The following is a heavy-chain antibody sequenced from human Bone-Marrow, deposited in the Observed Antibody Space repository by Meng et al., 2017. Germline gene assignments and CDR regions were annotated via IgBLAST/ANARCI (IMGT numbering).Heavy chain of an antibody. CDR1: GYTFTGYY. D-gene: IGHD6-19*01. V-gene: IGHV1-2*02. CDR2: INPNSGGT. CDR3: AIPPQQWLVRSEYFQH. J-gene: IGHJ1*01. Sequence: ASVKVSCKASGYTFTGYYMHWVRQAPGQGLEWMGWINPNSGGTNYAQKFQGRVTMTRDTSISTAYMELSRLRSDDTAVYYCAIPPQQWLVRSEYFQHWGQGTLVIVSS.